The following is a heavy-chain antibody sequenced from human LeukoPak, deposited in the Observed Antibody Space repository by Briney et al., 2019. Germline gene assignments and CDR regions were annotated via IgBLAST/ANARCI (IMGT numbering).Heavy chain of an antibody. J-gene: IGHJ4*02. CDR1: GFTFSTYA. CDR2: ISDNGGRK. Sequence: GGSLRLSCAASGFTFSTYAMSWVRQAPGKGLEWVSSISDNGGRKFYADSVRGRLTISRDNSRSTLYLQMNSLRADDTAVYYCARSTLSCSTTSCFTGDFDYWGQGTLVTVSS. CDR3: ARSTLSCSTTSCFTGDFDY. V-gene: IGHV3-23*01. D-gene: IGHD2-2*02.